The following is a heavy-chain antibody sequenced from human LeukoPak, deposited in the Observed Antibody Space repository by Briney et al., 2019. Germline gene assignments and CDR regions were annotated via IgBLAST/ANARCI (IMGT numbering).Heavy chain of an antibody. D-gene: IGHD3-3*01. CDR3: ARDSHYDFWSAYYAFDI. CDR1: GGTFSSYA. J-gene: IGHJ3*02. V-gene: IGHV1-69*13. CDR2: IIPIFGTA. Sequence: SVKVSCKASGGTFSSYAISWLRQAPVQRLEWMGGIIPIFGTANYAQKFQGRVTITADESTCTAYMELSSLRSEDTAVYYCARDSHYDFWSAYYAFDIWGQGTMVTVSS.